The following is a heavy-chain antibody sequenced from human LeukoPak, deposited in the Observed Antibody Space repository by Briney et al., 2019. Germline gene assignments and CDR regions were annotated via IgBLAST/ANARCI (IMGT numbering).Heavy chain of an antibody. J-gene: IGHJ3*02. V-gene: IGHV3-23*01. CDR3: ARDQDTNYYQDAFDI. Sequence: PGGSLRLSCAASGFTFTSYAMSWVRQAPGKGLEWVSGISGSGGFTYYADSVRGRFTISRDNSKNTLYLQMNSLRAEDTAVYYCARDQDTNYYQDAFDIWGQGTMVTVSS. CDR1: GFTFTSYA. D-gene: IGHD3-22*01. CDR2: ISGSGGFT.